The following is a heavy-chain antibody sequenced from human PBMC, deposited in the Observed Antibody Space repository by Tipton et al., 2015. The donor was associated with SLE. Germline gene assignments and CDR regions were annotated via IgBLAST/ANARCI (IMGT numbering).Heavy chain of an antibody. D-gene: IGHD3-3*01. CDR1: GYSFTAYY. CDR2: INPKSSGT. J-gene: IGHJ4*02. V-gene: IGHV1-2*02. Sequence: QLVQSGAEVKKPGASVKVSCKASGYSFTAYYIHWVRQAPGQGPEWMGWINPKSSGTNFAQEFQGRVAMTSDTSTSTAYMELSRLRSDDTAVYYCARDQRSLEWLMSSYFDYWGQGTLVTVSS. CDR3: ARDQRSLEWLMSSYFDY.